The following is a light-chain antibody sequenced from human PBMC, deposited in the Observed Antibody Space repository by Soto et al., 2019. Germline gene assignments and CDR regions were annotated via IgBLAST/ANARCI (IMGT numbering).Light chain of an antibody. CDR1: QSVSRN. V-gene: IGKV3-15*01. CDR3: QQYNNWSPYT. Sequence: EIKMTQSPATLSVSPGERATLFCRASQSVSRNLAWYQQKPGQAPRLLIYGASTRATGIPARFSGSGSGTEFTLTISSLQSEDFAVYYCQQYNNWSPYTFGQGTKLEIK. CDR2: GAS. J-gene: IGKJ2*01.